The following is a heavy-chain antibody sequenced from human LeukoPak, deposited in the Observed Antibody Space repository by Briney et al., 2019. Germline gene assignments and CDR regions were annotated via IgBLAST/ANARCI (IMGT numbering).Heavy chain of an antibody. CDR3: ARDDDEGSGWSAGAFDI. D-gene: IGHD6-19*01. CDR1: GYTFTSYY. J-gene: IGHJ3*02. V-gene: IGHV1-46*01. CDR2: INPSGGST. Sequence: GGSLRLSYAASGYTFTSYYMHWVRQAPGQGLEWMGIINPSGGSTSYAQKFQGRVTMTRDMSTSTVYMELSSLRSEDTAVYYCARDDDEGSGWSAGAFDIWGQGTMVTVSS.